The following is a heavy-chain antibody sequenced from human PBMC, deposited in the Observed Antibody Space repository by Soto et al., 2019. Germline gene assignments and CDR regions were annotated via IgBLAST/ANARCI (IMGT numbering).Heavy chain of an antibody. V-gene: IGHV3-23*01. D-gene: IGHD2-2*01. J-gene: IGHJ3*02. CDR1: GFTFSSYA. CDR3: AKDNPNGGYCSSTSCFHAFDI. Sequence: GGSLRLSCAASGFTFSSYAMSWVRQAPGKGLEWVSAISGSGGSTYYADSVKGRFTISRDNSKNTLYLQMNSLRAEDTAVYYCAKDNPNGGYCSSTSCFHAFDIWGQGTMVTVSS. CDR2: ISGSGGST.